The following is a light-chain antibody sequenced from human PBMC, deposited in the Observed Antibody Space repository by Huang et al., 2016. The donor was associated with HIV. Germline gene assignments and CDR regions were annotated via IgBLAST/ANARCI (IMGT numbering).Light chain of an antibody. V-gene: IGKV3-11*01. CDR2: DAS. Sequence: DIILTQSPATLSLSPGERATLSCRASQSVSSYLAWYQQKPGQAPRLLIYDASNRATGVPARFSGSGSGTDFTLTISSLEPEDVAVYYCQQRSNRPPLTFGGGTKVEIK. J-gene: IGKJ4*01. CDR1: QSVSSY. CDR3: QQRSNRPPLT.